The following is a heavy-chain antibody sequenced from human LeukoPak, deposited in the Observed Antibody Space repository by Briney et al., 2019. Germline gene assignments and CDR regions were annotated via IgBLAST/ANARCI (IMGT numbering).Heavy chain of an antibody. J-gene: IGHJ4*02. V-gene: IGHV2-70*11. CDR3: ARIFLSDGYPYYFDY. Sequence: SGPALVKPTQTLTLTCTFSGFSLSTSGMCVSWIRQPPGKALEWLARIDWDDDKYYSTSLKTRLTISKDTSKNQVVLTMTNMDPVDTATYYCARIFLSDGYPYYFDYWGQGTLVTVSS. CDR1: GFSLSTSGMC. CDR2: IDWDDDK. D-gene: IGHD5-24*01.